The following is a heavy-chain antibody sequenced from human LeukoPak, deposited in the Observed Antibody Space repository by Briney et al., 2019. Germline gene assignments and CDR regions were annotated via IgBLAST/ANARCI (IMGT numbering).Heavy chain of an antibody. CDR3: AGNPRRNYYYYYMDV. J-gene: IGHJ6*03. V-gene: IGHV3-30*04. Sequence: PGGSLRLSCAASGFTFSSYAMHWVRQAPGKGLEWVAVISYDGSNKYYADSVKGRFTISRDNSKNSLYLQMNSLRAEDTALYYCAGNPRRNYYYYYMDVWGKGTTVTVSS. CDR1: GFTFSSYA. CDR2: ISYDGSNK.